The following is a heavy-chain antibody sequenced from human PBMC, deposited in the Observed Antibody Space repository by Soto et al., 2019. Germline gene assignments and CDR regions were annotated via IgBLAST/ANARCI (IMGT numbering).Heavy chain of an antibody. V-gene: IGHV4-34*01. CDR3: ARGDTAIEY. Sequence: TLSLTCAVYGGSFSGYYWSWIRQPPGKGLDWIGEINHSGTTNYNPSLKSRVTISVDTSKNQFSLKLSSVTAADTAVYYCARGDTAIEYWGQGTMVTVSS. CDR2: INHSGTT. CDR1: GGSFSGYY. D-gene: IGHD5-18*01. J-gene: IGHJ4*02.